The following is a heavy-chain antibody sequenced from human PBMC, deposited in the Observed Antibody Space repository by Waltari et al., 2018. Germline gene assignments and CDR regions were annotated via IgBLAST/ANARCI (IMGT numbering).Heavy chain of an antibody. CDR1: GFPFSDYA. Sequence: QVQLAESGGGVVQPGGSLRLSCDASGFPFSDYAMHWVRQAPGKGLEWVTLITYDGSNKYYADSVKGRFTISRDDSKNTLHLQMNSLRDEDTAIYYCARERRGYYAEYWGQGTLVTVSS. J-gene: IGHJ4*02. CDR3: ARERRGYYAEY. V-gene: IGHV3-30*02. CDR2: ITYDGSNK.